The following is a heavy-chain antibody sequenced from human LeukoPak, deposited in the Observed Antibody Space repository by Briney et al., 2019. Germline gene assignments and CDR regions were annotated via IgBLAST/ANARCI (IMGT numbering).Heavy chain of an antibody. CDR2: IHYSGST. Sequence: SETLSLTCTVSGGSISRGAYYWSWIRQHPGKGLEWIGYIHYSGSTYYNPSLKSRVTISVDTSKNQFSLNLSSVTAADTAVYYCARAPDPNFYHRSGFDYWGQGTLITVSS. D-gene: IGHD3-22*01. V-gene: IGHV4-31*03. CDR1: GGSISRGAYY. CDR3: ARAPDPNFYHRSGFDY. J-gene: IGHJ4*02.